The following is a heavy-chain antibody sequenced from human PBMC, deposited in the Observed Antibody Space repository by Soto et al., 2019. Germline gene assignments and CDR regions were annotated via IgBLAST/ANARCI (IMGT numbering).Heavy chain of an antibody. V-gene: IGHV4-30-4*01. D-gene: IGHD3-22*01. Sequence: SETLSLTCTVSGGSISSGDYYWSWIRQPPGKGLEWIGYIYYSGSTYYNPSLKSRVTISVDTSKNQFSLKLSSVTAADTAVYYCARAKEGYYYQYWGQGTLVTVSS. J-gene: IGHJ4*02. CDR3: ARAKEGYYYQY. CDR1: GGSISSGDYY. CDR2: IYYSGST.